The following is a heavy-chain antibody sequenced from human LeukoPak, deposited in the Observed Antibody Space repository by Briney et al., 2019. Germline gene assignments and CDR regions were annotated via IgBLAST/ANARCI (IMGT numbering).Heavy chain of an antibody. J-gene: IGHJ4*02. CDR2: IYRGGST. CDR1: GFTVSSNY. V-gene: IGHV3-53*01. Sequence: GGSLRLSCAASGFTVSSNYMSWVRQAPGKGLEWVSVIYRGGSTYYADSVKGRFTISRDNSKNTLYLQMNSLRAEDTAVYYCARGAPTSSWKVVVPAAMDYWGQGTLVTVSS. CDR3: ARGAPTSSWKVVVPAAMDY. D-gene: IGHD2-2*01.